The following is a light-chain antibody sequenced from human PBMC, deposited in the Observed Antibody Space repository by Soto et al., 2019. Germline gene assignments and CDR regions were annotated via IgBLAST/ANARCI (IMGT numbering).Light chain of an antibody. Sequence: QSVLTQPPSVSAAPGQKVTISCSGSNSNIGNNYVSWYQQLPGTAPKVLIYDNDKRPSGIPDRFSGSKSGTSATLVITGLQTGDEADYYCETWDRGLSGGAVFGGGTQLTVL. CDR1: NSNIGNNY. V-gene: IGLV1-51*01. CDR3: ETWDRGLSGGAV. CDR2: DND. J-gene: IGLJ7*01.